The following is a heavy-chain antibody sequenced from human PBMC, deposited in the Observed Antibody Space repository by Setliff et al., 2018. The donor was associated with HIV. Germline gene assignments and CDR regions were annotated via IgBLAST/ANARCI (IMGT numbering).Heavy chain of an antibody. D-gene: IGHD3-10*01. J-gene: IGHJ6*02. CDR3: VRVSAFIMSPSFYYYGMDV. CDR2: IDYTGDT. Sequence: SETLSLTCAVYGGAFTGRYWGWVRQPPGKGLEWIGEIDYTGDTNHNPSLKSRVSTSVDMYKEQFSLKLKSVTAADTAVYYCVRVSAFIMSPSFYYYGMDVWGQGTTVTV. V-gene: IGHV4-34*01. CDR1: GGAFTGRY.